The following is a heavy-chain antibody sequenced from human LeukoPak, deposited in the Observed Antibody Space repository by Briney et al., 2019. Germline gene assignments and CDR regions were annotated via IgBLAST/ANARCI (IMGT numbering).Heavy chain of an antibody. V-gene: IGHV3-33*06. Sequence: GGSLRLSCAASGFTFSSYGMHWVRQAPGKGLQWVAVIWYDGSNKYYADSVKGRFTIYRDNSKNTLYLQMNSLRAEDTAVYYCAKDFSSSQRLDYWGQGTLVTVSS. J-gene: IGHJ4*02. CDR3: AKDFSSSQRLDY. CDR1: GFTFSSYG. D-gene: IGHD6-13*01. CDR2: IWYDGSNK.